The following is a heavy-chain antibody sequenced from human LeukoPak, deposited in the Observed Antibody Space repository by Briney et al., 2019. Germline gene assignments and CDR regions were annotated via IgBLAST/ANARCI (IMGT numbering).Heavy chain of an antibody. Sequence: SVKVSCKASGGTFSSYAISWVRQAPGQGLKWMGGIIPIFGTANYAQKFQGRVTITADESTSTAYMELSSLRSEDTAVYYCARDQGIVVVPAARDYYYYGMDVWGQGTTVTVSS. CDR1: GGTFSSYA. CDR2: IIPIFGTA. CDR3: ARDQGIVVVPAARDYYYYGMDV. J-gene: IGHJ6*02. D-gene: IGHD2-2*01. V-gene: IGHV1-69*13.